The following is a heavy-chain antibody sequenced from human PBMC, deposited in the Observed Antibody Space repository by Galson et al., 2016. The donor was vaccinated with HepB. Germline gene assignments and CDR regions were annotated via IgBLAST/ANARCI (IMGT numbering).Heavy chain of an antibody. CDR2: IDYTGST. V-gene: IGHV4-31*03. D-gene: IGHD1-26*01. J-gene: IGHJ4*02. CDR1: GGSISSGVSY. Sequence: TLSLTCIVSGGSISSGVSYWTWIRQRPGKGLEWIGYIDYTGSTYYDASLKSRPIISVDTSENQFSLKLTSVTAAATALYYCALGGSSGYFDNWGQGALVTGSS. CDR3: ALGGSSGYFDN.